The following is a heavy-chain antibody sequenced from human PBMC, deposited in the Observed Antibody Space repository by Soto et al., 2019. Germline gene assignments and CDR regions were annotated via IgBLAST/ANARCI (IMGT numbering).Heavy chain of an antibody. D-gene: IGHD1-1*01. CDR3: ARGKSLEN. CDR2: MNPNSGNA. CDR1: GYTFTSYD. J-gene: IGHJ4*02. Sequence: QVQLVQSGAEVKKPGASVKVSCKASGYTFTSYDINWVRQATGQGLEWMGWMNPNSGNAGYAQKFQGRVTVAREPSITTAYMELSSLRSEDTAVYYCARGKSLENWGQGTLVTVSS. V-gene: IGHV1-8*01.